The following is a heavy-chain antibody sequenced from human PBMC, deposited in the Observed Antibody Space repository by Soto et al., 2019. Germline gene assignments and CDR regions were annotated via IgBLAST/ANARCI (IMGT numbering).Heavy chain of an antibody. D-gene: IGHD6-6*01. CDR1: GGTFSSYT. V-gene: IGHV1-46*01. CDR3: ARGGVPGAWYSSSSGWFDP. J-gene: IGHJ5*02. Sequence: ASVNVSCQASGGTFSSYTISWVRQAPGQGLEWMGIINPSGGSTSYAQKFQGRVTMTRDTSTSTVYMELSSLRSEDTAVYYCARGGVPGAWYSSSSGWFDPWGQGTLVTVSS. CDR2: INPSGGST.